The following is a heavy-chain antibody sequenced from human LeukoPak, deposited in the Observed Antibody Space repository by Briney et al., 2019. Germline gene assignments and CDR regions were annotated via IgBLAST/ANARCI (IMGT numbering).Heavy chain of an antibody. Sequence: ASVKVSCKASGYTFTSYYMHWVRQAPGQGLEWMGWMNPNSGATNYAQKFQGRVTMTRDTSISTAYMELSSLRSDDTAVYYCARASGWYERGPDYYYYYMDVWGKGTTVTVSS. CDR2: MNPNSGAT. CDR1: GYTFTSYY. D-gene: IGHD6-19*01. V-gene: IGHV1-2*02. J-gene: IGHJ6*03. CDR3: ARASGWYERGPDYYYYYMDV.